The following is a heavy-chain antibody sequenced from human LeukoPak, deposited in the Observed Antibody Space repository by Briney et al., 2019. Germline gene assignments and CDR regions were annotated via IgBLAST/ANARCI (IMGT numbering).Heavy chain of an antibody. CDR3: ARAVGGDGSGSL. CDR1: GGSISSRSYK. CDR2: IYYRVTS. D-gene: IGHD3-10*01. J-gene: IGHJ4*02. Sequence: PSETLSLTCTVSGGSISSRSYKWGWIRQPPGKGLEWIGYIYYRVTSDYNPSLKSRVTMSVDMSTRQISLKLSSVTAADTAVYYCARAVGGDGSGSLWGPGTLVTVSS. V-gene: IGHV4-61*05.